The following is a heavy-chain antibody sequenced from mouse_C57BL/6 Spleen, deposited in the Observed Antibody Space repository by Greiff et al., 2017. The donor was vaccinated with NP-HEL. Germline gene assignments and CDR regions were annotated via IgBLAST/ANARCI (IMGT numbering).Heavy chain of an antibody. V-gene: IGHV1-69*01. Sequence: QVQLQQPGAELVMPGASVKLSCKASGYTFTSYWMHWVKQRPGQGLEWIGEIDPSDSYTNYNQKFKGKSTLTVDKSSSTAYMQLSSLTSEDSAVYYCARRWDGSYFDYWGQGTTLTVSS. CDR3: ARRWDGSYFDY. CDR2: IDPSDSYT. D-gene: IGHD2-3*01. CDR1: GYTFTSYW. J-gene: IGHJ2*01.